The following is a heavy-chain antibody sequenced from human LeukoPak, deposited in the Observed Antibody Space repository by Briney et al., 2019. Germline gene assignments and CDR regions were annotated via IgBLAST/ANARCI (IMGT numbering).Heavy chain of an antibody. D-gene: IGHD6-19*01. Sequence: QSGGSLTLSCAASGFKFSDAAMTWVRQVPGKGLEWVSLIGSVGDSRFYGDSVKGRFTISRDNAKNTLYLQMNSLRAEDTAVYYCASGHSGLLWWGQGTLVTVSS. CDR2: IGSVGDSR. J-gene: IGHJ4*02. V-gene: IGHV3-23*01. CDR3: ASGHSGLLW. CDR1: GFKFSDAA.